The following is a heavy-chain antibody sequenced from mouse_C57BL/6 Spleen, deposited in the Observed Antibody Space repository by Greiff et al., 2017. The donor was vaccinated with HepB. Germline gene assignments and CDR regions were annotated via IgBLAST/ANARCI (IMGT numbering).Heavy chain of an antibody. V-gene: IGHV1-82*01. CDR3: ARSYFDY. J-gene: IGHJ2*01. Sequence: VKLQESGPELVKPGASVKISCKASGYAFSSSWMNWVKHRPGKGLEWIGRIYPGDGDTNYNGKFKGKATLTADKSSSTAYMQLSSLTSEDSAVYFCARSYFDYWGQGTTLTVSS. CDR2: IYPGDGDT. CDR1: GYAFSSSW.